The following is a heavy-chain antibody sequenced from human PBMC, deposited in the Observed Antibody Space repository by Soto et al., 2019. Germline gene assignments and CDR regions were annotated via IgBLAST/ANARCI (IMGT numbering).Heavy chain of an antibody. J-gene: IGHJ6*03. CDR2: INHSGST. D-gene: IGHD3-10*01. CDR1: GGSMKSSSYY. V-gene: IGHV4-39*07. CDR3: AREITMVRGARSWRVDYMDV. Sequence: SETLSLTCTVSGGSMKSSSYYWAWIRQPPGKGLEWIGEINHSGSTNYNPSLKSRVTISVDTSKNQFSLKLSSVTAADTAVYYCAREITMVRGARSWRVDYMDVWGKGTTVTVSS.